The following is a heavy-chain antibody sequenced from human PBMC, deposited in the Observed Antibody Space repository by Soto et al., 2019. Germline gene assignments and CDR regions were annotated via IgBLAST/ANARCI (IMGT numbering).Heavy chain of an antibody. Sequence: GASVKSSCTASGYTFTGYYMHWVRQAPGQGREWMGWINPNSGGTNYAQKFQGWVTMTRDTSISTAYMELSRLRSDDTAVYYCARDPLTNPVDIVATIRERPPSYFDYWGQGTLVTVSS. CDR2: INPNSGGT. D-gene: IGHD5-12*01. CDR1: GYTFTGYY. V-gene: IGHV1-2*04. J-gene: IGHJ4*02. CDR3: ARDPLTNPVDIVATIRERPPSYFDY.